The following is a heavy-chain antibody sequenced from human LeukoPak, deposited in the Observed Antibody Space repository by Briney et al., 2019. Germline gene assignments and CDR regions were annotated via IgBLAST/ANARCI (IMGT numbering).Heavy chain of an antibody. CDR2: INPNSGGT. CDR1: GYTFTGYY. Sequence: ASVKVSCKASGYTFTGYYMHWVRQAPGQGLEWMGWINPNSGGTNYAQKFQGRVTTTRDPSISTAYMELSRLRSDDTAVYYCARQPYFDAFDIWGQGTMVTVSS. CDR3: ARQPYFDAFDI. J-gene: IGHJ3*02. D-gene: IGHD2-21*01. V-gene: IGHV1-2*02.